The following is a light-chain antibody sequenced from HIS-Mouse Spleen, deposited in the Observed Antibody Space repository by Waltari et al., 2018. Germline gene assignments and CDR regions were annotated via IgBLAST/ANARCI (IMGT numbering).Light chain of an antibody. CDR2: EDN. V-gene: IGLV6-57*02. J-gene: IGLJ2*01. CDR3: QSYDSSNHVV. CDR1: SGSIASNY. Sequence: NFMLTRPHSVSESPGKTVTISCTGSSGSIASNYVQWYQQRPGSAPTTVIYEDNQRPPGVPDRFSGSIDSSSNSASLTISGLKTEDEADYYCQSYDSSNHVVFGGGTKLTVL.